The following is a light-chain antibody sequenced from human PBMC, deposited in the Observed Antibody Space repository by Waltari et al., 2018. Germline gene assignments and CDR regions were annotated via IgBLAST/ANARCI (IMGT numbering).Light chain of an antibody. CDR2: AAS. V-gene: IGKV1-39*01. J-gene: IGKJ4*01. Sequence: DIQMTQSPSSLSASAGDRVTITCRASQSIATYLNWYQQKPGKAPILLIYAASSLQCGVPSRFSGSGSGTEFTLAISSLQTEDFATYCCQQSYSAPHTFDGGTQVDVK. CDR3: QQSYSAPHT. CDR1: QSIATY.